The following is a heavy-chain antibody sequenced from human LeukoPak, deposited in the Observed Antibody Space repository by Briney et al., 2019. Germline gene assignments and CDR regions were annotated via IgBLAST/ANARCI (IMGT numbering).Heavy chain of an antibody. D-gene: IGHD3-16*01. CDR3: AKDWAAGGPHYFDF. V-gene: IGHV3-30*18. Sequence: GTSLRLSCTAPGFTFSSFGMHWVRQAIGKGLKCVAAISYEGSNKYYTDSVKGRFSISRDNSKNTLYLQMNSLRAEDTAVYYCAKDWAAGGPHYFDFWGQGTLVTVSS. CDR1: GFTFSSFG. J-gene: IGHJ4*02. CDR2: ISYEGSNK.